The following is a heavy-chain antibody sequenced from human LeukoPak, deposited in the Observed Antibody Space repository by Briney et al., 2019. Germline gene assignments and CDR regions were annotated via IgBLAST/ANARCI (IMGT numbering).Heavy chain of an antibody. CDR2: INQDGSVE. CDR1: GFTFSDYW. J-gene: IGHJ5*02. V-gene: IGHV3-7*01. Sequence: GRSLRLSCAASGFTFSDYWIIWFRQAPGKGLEWVGHINQDGSVEDYVDSMKGRFTISRDNANKFSFLQMNSLRAEDTAVYYCAKAHPPPLYFDGPGWFDPWGQGTLVTVSS. D-gene: IGHD3-9*01. CDR3: AKAHPPPLYFDGPGWFDP.